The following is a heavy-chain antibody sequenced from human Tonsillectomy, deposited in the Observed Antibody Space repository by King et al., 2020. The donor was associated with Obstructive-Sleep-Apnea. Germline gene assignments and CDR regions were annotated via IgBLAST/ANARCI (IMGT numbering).Heavy chain of an antibody. V-gene: IGHV4-39*07. D-gene: IGHD2-15*01. CDR3: AKDEADMEGLAGVFDY. CDR1: GVSVSTITYY. J-gene: IGHJ4*02. CDR2: IYYSGTT. Sequence: QLQESGPGLVKPSETLSLTCTVSGVSVSTITYYWAWIRQPPGKGREWSGGIYYSGTTYYNPALHSGVTISVDTSKNQFSLKLGTVTAADMAVYYCAKDEADMEGLAGVFDYWGQGALVTVSS.